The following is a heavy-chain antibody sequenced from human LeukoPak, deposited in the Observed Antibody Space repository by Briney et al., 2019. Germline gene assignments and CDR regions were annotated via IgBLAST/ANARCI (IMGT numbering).Heavy chain of an antibody. CDR2: INHSGST. V-gene: IGHV4-34*01. CDR3: ARGGYVPYYFDY. CDR1: GGSFSGYY. D-gene: IGHD6-13*01. Sequence: SETLSLTCAVYGGSFSGYYGSWIRQPPGKGLEWIGEINHSGSTNYNPSLKSRVTISVDTSKNQFSLKLSSVTAADTAVYYCARGGYVPYYFDYWGQGTLVTVSS. J-gene: IGHJ4*02.